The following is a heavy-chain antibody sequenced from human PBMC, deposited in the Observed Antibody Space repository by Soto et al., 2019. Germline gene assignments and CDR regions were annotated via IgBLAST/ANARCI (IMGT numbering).Heavy chain of an antibody. Sequence: WASVKVSCKASGGTFSSYAISWVRQAPGQGLEWMGGIIPIFGTANYAQKFQGRVTITADESTSTAYMELSSLRSEDTAVYYCARDLKACNWNYKGAFDIWGQGTMVTVSS. CDR1: GGTFSSYA. J-gene: IGHJ3*02. CDR3: ARDLKACNWNYKGAFDI. CDR2: IIPIFGTA. D-gene: IGHD1-7*01. V-gene: IGHV1-69*13.